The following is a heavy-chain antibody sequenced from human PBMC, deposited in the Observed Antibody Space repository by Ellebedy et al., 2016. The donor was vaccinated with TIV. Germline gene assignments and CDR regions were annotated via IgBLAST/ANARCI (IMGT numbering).Heavy chain of an antibody. D-gene: IGHD3-9*01. V-gene: IGHV4-4*07. J-gene: IGHJ4*02. CDR3: ARGGDWLFDY. CDR1: GGSFSSYY. CDR2: IFMSGST. Sequence: GSLRLXXTVSGGSFSSYYWSWIRQSAGKGLEWIGRIFMSGSTTYNPSLKNRVTMSVDASTTQLSLNLSSVTAADTAVYLCARGGDWLFDYWGQGTLVTVPS.